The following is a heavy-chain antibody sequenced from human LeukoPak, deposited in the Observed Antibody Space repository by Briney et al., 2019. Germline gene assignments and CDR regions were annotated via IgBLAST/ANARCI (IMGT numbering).Heavy chain of an antibody. J-gene: IGHJ4*02. CDR2: IYTSGGT. Sequence: SETLSLTCTVSGGSISSGSYYWSWIRQPAGKGLEWIGRIYTSGGTNYNPSLKSRVTISVDTSKNQFSLKLSSVTAADTAVYYCARGVVIRPYYYFDYWGQGTLVTVSS. CDR3: ARGVVIRPYYYFDY. CDR1: GGSISSGSYY. D-gene: IGHD3-22*01. V-gene: IGHV4-61*02.